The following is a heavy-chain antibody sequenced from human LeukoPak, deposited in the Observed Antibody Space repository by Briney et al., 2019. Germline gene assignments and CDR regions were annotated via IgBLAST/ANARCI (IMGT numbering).Heavy chain of an antibody. CDR3: ARDKVPLETAMDPYDYYGRDV. CDR2: INSDGSST. D-gene: IGHD5-18*01. V-gene: IGHV3-74*01. J-gene: IGHJ6*02. CDR1: GFTFSSYW. Sequence: GGSLRLSCADSGFTFSSYWMHWVRQAPGKGLVWVSRINSDGSSTNYADSVKGRFTISRDNAKNTLYLQMNSLTVEDTAVYYCARDKVPLETAMDPYDYYGRDVWGQGTTVTVSS.